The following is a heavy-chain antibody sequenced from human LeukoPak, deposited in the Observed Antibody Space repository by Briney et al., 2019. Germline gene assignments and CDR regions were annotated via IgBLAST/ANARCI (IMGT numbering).Heavy chain of an antibody. CDR1: GGSFSGYY. J-gene: IGHJ4*02. V-gene: IGHV4-34*01. Sequence: SETLSLTCAVYGGSFSGYYWSWIRQPPGKGLEWIGEINHSGSTNYNPSLKSRVTISVDTSKNQFSLKLSSVTAADTAVYYCARGYSSGWHDGWGQGTLVTVSS. CDR3: ARGYSSGWHDG. CDR2: INHSGST. D-gene: IGHD6-19*01.